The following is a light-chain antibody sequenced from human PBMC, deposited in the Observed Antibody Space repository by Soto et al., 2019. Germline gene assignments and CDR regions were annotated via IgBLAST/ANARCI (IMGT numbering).Light chain of an antibody. CDR1: QSISSW. J-gene: IGKJ1*01. CDR2: KAS. V-gene: IGKV1-5*03. CDR3: QQYNSSPT. Sequence: DIQMTQSPSTLSASVGDRVTITCRASQSISSWLAWYQQKPGKAPKLLIYKASSLESGVPSRFSGSGSGTELTLTISSLQPDDVATYYCQQYNSSPTFGQGTKVEIK.